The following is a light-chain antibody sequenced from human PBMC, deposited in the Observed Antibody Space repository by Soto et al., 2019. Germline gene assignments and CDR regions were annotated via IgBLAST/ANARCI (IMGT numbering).Light chain of an antibody. V-gene: IGKV3-20*01. CDR1: QSISSSF. J-gene: IGKJ5*01. CDR3: QQYANATIT. CDR2: WAS. Sequence: PGERASLSCGASQSISSSFLAWYQQKPGQAPRLXIYWASSRATGIPDRFSGPGAETYFTLTISRLEPEAFAVYSCQQYANATITFGPGTRLEIK.